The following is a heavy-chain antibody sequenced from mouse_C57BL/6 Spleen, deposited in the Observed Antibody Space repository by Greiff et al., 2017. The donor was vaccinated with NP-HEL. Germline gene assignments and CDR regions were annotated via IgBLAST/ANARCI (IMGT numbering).Heavy chain of an antibody. CDR2: IWRGGST. V-gene: IGHV2-5*01. Sequence: VKLQESGPGLVQPSQSLSITCTVSGFSLTSYGVHWVRQSPGKGLEWLGVIWRGGSTDYNAAFMSRLSITKDNSKSQVFFKMNSLQADDTAIYYCAAYYSNLAWFAYWGQGTLVTVSA. CDR1: GFSLTSYG. D-gene: IGHD2-5*01. J-gene: IGHJ3*01. CDR3: AAYYSNLAWFAY.